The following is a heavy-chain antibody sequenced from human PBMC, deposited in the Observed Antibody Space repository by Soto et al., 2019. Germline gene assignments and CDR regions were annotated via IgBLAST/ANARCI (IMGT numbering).Heavy chain of an antibody. Sequence: SETLSLTCAVSGGSISSGGYSWSWIRQPPGKGLEWIGYMYHSGSTYYNPSLKSRVTISIDRSKNQFSLKLSSVTAADTAVYYCARPGYCSGGSCYSSVRSEAKNWFDPWGQGTLVTVSS. CDR3: ARPGYCSGGSCYSSVRSEAKNWFDP. D-gene: IGHD2-15*01. CDR1: GGSISSGGYS. CDR2: MYHSGST. J-gene: IGHJ5*02. V-gene: IGHV4-30-2*01.